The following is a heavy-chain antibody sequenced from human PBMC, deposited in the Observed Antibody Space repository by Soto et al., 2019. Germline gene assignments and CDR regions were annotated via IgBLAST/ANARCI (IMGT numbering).Heavy chain of an antibody. CDR1: GGSISSRSHH. D-gene: IGHD1-26*01. J-gene: IGHJ5*02. CDR3: ARHLGGAGWDNWFDP. Sequence: SETLSLTCTVSGGSISSRSHHWGWIRQPPGKGLEWIGSIYYSGSTYYDPSLKSRVTISVGTSKNQFSLRLRSVSSADTAVYYRARHLGGAGWDNWFDPWGQGSLVTVSS. CDR2: IYYSGST. V-gene: IGHV4-39*01.